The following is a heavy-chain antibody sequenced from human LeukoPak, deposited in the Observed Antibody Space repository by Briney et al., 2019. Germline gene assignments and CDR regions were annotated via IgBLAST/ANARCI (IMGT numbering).Heavy chain of an antibody. J-gene: IGHJ4*02. Sequence: GGSLRLSCAASGFTFSNYDMHWVRHTTGKGLMWVSAIGSAGDTYYPGSVKGRFTISRENAKNSLYLQINSLRAGDTAVYYCARGSGHDYFDYWGQGTLVTVSS. V-gene: IGHV3-13*01. D-gene: IGHD6-19*01. CDR3: ARGSGHDYFDY. CDR2: IGSAGDT. CDR1: GFTFSNYD.